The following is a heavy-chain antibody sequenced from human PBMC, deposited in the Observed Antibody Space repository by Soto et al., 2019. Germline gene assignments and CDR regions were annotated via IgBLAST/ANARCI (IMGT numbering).Heavy chain of an antibody. Sequence: EVQLVESGGGLVRPGGSLRLSCAASGFTFNMYSMNWVRQAPGKGLEWVSSISSGGSYIYYASSVQGRFTISRDNAKNSLHLQMNSLRGEDTAVYYCARDNGGPFRAAFDIWGQGTMVIVSS. CDR1: GFTFNMYS. V-gene: IGHV3-21*01. D-gene: IGHD4-17*01. CDR3: ARDNGGPFRAAFDI. CDR2: ISSGGSYI. J-gene: IGHJ3*02.